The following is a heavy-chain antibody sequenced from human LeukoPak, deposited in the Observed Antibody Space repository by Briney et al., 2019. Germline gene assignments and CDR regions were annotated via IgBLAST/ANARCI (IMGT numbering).Heavy chain of an antibody. Sequence: ASVKVSCKASGYTFTGYYMHWVRQAPGQGLEWMGWINPNSGGTNYAQKFQGRVTMTRDTSISTAYMELSRLRSDDTAVYYCARRAGAYSHPYDYWGQGTLVTVSP. J-gene: IGHJ4*02. D-gene: IGHD4/OR15-4a*01. V-gene: IGHV1-2*02. CDR1: GYTFTGYY. CDR3: ARRAGAYSHPYDY. CDR2: INPNSGGT.